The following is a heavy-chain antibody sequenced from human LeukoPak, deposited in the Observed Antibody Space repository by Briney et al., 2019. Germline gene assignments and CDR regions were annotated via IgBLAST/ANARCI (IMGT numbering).Heavy chain of an antibody. D-gene: IGHD2-2*03. Sequence: GASVKVSCTASGYTFTGYYIHWVRQAPGQGLEWMGWINPNSGNTNYAQTFQGRVTMTRDTSISTAYMEQSRLTSDDTAVYYCARDGHCSSTTCAQFDYWGQGTLVTVSS. CDR2: INPNSGNT. CDR1: GYTFTGYY. CDR3: ARDGHCSSTTCAQFDY. J-gene: IGHJ4*02. V-gene: IGHV1-2*02.